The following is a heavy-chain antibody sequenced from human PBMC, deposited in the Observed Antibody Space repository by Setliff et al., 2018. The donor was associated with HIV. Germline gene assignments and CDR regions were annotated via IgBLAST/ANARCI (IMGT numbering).Heavy chain of an antibody. V-gene: IGHV1-69*05. CDR1: GDTLSIHP. J-gene: IGHJ4*02. CDR3: ARAGSLSADFDY. D-gene: IGHD7-27*01. CDR2: IIPIFGTT. Sequence: SVKVSCKASGDTLSIHPISWVRQAPGRGLDWMGGIIPIFGTTNYAQKFQGRVTIITDESTSTAYMELRSLRSDDTAVYYCARAGSLSADFDYWGQGTLVTVSS.